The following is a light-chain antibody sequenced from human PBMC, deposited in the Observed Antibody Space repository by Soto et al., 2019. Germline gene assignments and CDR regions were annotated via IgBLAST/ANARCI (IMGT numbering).Light chain of an antibody. J-gene: IGKJ1*01. V-gene: IGKV3-20*01. CDR1: QSIGGNF. CDR3: QQFGSSPWT. Sequence: EIVLTQSPGTLSLSPGEGATLSCRASQSIGGNFLAWYQQRRGQAPRLLIHGASNRATGIPDRFSGSGSGTDFTLTITRLEPEDFAVYYCQQFGSSPWTFGQGTKVEIK. CDR2: GAS.